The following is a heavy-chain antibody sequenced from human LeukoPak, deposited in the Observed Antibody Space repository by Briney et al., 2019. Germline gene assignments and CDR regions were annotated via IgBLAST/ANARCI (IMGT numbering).Heavy chain of an antibody. Sequence: ASVKVSCKACGYTFTSYAMHWVRQAPGQRLEWMGWINAGNGNTKYSQKFQGRVTITRDTSASTAYMELSSLRSEDTSVYYCARDWTYYYDSSGYYLYNWFDPWGQGTLVTVSS. V-gene: IGHV1-3*01. CDR2: INAGNGNT. CDR3: ARDWTYYYDSSGYYLYNWFDP. D-gene: IGHD3-22*01. J-gene: IGHJ5*02. CDR1: GYTFTSYA.